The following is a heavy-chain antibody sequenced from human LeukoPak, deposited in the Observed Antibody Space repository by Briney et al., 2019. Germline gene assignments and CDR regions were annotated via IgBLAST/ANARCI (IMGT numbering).Heavy chain of an antibody. CDR2: INPNSGGT. CDR3: ARDVDVVVAANYYYYYGMDV. CDR1: GYIFTGYY. Sequence: ASVRVSCKASGYIFTGYYMHWVRQAPGQGLEWMGWINPNSGGTNYAQKFQGRVTMTRDTSISTAYMELSRLRSDDTAVYYCARDVDVVVAANYYYYYGMDVWGQGTTVTVSS. J-gene: IGHJ6*02. D-gene: IGHD2-15*01. V-gene: IGHV1-2*02.